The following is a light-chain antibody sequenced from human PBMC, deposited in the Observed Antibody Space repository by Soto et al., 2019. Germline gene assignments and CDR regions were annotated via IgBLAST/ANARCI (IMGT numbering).Light chain of an antibody. CDR1: SSDIGGYKY. CDR3: CSYTRRSTRV. CDR2: EVG. Sequence: QYALTQPASVSGSPGQSITISCTGTSSDIGGYKYVSWYQQHPGIAPKLMIYEVGNRPSGVSNRFSGSKSGNTASLTISGLQAEDEADYYCCSYTRRSTRVFGGGTKLTVL. J-gene: IGLJ2*01. V-gene: IGLV2-14*01.